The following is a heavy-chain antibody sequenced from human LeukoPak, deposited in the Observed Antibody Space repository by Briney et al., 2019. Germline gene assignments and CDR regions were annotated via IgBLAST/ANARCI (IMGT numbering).Heavy chain of an antibody. CDR3: ASGGAYSYGFIFDY. V-gene: IGHV4-4*02. CDR1: GGSISSSNW. CDR2: IYHSGST. J-gene: IGHJ4*02. Sequence: TGTLSLTCAVSGGSISSSNWWSWVRQPPGKGLEWIGEIYHSGSTNYNPSLKSRVTISVDKSKNQFSLKLSSVTAADTAVYYCASGGAYSYGFIFDYWGQGTLVTVSS. D-gene: IGHD5-18*01.